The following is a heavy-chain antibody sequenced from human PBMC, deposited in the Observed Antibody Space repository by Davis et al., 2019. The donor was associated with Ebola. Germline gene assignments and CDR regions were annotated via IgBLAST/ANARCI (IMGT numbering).Heavy chain of an antibody. CDR1: GGTFSSYA. CDR2: IIPIFGTA. V-gene: IGHV1-69*06. CDR3: AKDIREYYYGSGSYYGGFDY. Sequence: SVKVSCKASGGTFSSYAISWVRQAPGQGLEWMGGIIPIFGTANYAQKFQGRVTITADKSTSTAYMELSSLRSEDTALYYCAKDIREYYYGSGSYYGGFDYWGQGTLVTVSS. D-gene: IGHD3-10*01. J-gene: IGHJ4*02.